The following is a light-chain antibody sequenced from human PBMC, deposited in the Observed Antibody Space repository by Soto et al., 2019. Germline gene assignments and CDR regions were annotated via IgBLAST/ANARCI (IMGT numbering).Light chain of an antibody. CDR1: ESVGETY. J-gene: IGKJ1*01. V-gene: IGKV3D-15*01. CDR2: STS. CDR3: QEYNTSPWT. Sequence: EIVLTQSPSTLSLSPGERATLSCRAGESVGETYLAWYQKKPGQAPRFLMYSTSIRATGIPARFRGSGSGTELSLTINSLQYEDFAVYYCQEYNTSPWTFGHGTKVDIK.